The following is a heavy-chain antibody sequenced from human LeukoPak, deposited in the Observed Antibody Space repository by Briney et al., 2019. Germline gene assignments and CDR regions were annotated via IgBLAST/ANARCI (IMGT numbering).Heavy chain of an antibody. CDR3: ATRPDIAATGPGWFDP. D-gene: IGHD6-13*01. CDR2: MYYSGST. Sequence: SETLSLTCTVSGGSMSGFHWSWIRQPPGKGLEWIGYMYYSGSTNYNPSLKSRVTISVDTSKNQFSLKLSSVTAADTAVYYCATRPDIAATGPGWFDPWGQGTLVTVSS. V-gene: IGHV4-59*12. CDR1: GGSMSGFH. J-gene: IGHJ5*02.